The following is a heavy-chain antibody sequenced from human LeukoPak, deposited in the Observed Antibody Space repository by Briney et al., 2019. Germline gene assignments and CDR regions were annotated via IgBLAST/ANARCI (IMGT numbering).Heavy chain of an antibody. J-gene: IGHJ1*01. CDR3: AHSYSSSQRLKFKHFHH. CDR1: GFSRHTRGVC. Sequence: SAPTLLYPTQTLTLTCTFSGFSRHTRGVCVGWIRQPPAKALEWLSLTYWDDDERYSPSLKSRLTITKDTSKNQVVLTMTNMDPVDTATYYCAHSYSSSQRLKFKHFHHWGQGTLVTVSS. CDR2: TYWDDDE. D-gene: IGHD6-13*01. V-gene: IGHV2-5*02.